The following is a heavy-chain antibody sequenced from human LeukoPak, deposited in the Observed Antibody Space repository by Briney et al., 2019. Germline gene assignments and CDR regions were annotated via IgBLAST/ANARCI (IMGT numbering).Heavy chain of an antibody. CDR3: AREKDCSSTSCYSWGYFDY. D-gene: IGHD2-2*01. J-gene: IGHJ4*02. V-gene: IGHV3-30*02. CDR2: IWYDGSNA. Sequence: GGSLRLSCAASGFTFSSNGMHWVRQAPGKGLEWVAIIWYDGSNAYYADSVKGRFTISRDNFKNTLYLQMGSLRAEDMAVYYCAREKDCSSTSCYSWGYFDYWGQGTLVTVSS. CDR1: GFTFSSNG.